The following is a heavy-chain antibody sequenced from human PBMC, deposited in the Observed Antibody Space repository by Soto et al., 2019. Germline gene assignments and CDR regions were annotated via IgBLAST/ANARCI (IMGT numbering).Heavy chain of an antibody. V-gene: IGHV3-15*01. CDR3: TTGPVWGGVDCYSGYLRY. J-gene: IGHJ4*02. Sequence: EVQLVESGGGLVQPGGSLRLSCAASGFTFKNSWMSWVRQAPGQGLQWVGRTKSNTDGGATDYAAAVKGRFTISREDAKTTLYLQMNSLKTEDTAVYYCTTGPVWGGVDCYSGYLRYWCQGTLVPVSS. D-gene: IGHD2-21*02. CDR2: TKSNTDGGAT. CDR1: GFTFKNSW.